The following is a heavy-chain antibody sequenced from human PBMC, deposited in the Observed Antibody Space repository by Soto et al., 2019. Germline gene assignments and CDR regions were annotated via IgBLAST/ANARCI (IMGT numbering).Heavy chain of an antibody. J-gene: IGHJ6*02. CDR3: AREVVYYESSGYSYYYYGMDV. V-gene: IGHV1-69*01. CDR1: GGTFSSYA. CDR2: IIPIFGTA. D-gene: IGHD3-22*01. Sequence: QVQLVQSGAEVKKPGSSVKVSCKASGGTFSSYAISWVRQAPGQGLEWMGGIIPIFGTANYAQKFQGRVTITADESTSTAYMELSSLRSEDTAVYYCAREVVYYESSGYSYYYYGMDVWGQGTTVTVSS.